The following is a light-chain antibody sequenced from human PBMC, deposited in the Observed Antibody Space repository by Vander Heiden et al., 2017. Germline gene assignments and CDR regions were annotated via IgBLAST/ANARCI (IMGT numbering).Light chain of an antibody. CDR3: QQSYSTPPIT. CDR1: QSISSY. V-gene: IGKV1-39*01. J-gene: IGKJ3*01. CDR2: AAS. Sequence: DIQMTQSPSSLSASVGDRATITCRASQSISSYLNWYQQKPGKAPKLLIYAASSLQSGVPSRFSGSGSGTDFTLTISSLQPEDFATYYCQQSYSTPPITFGPGTKVDIK.